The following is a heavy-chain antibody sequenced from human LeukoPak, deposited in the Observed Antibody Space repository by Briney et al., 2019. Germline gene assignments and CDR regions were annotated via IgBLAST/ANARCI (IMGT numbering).Heavy chain of an antibody. CDR3: ARHRGYYDSPNWFDP. CDR2: IYYSGST. Sequence: SETLSLTCTVSGGSISSYYWSWIRQPPGKGLEWIGSIYYSGSTYYNPSLKSRVTISVDTSKNQFSLKLSSVTAADTAVYYCARHRGYYDSPNWFDPWGQGTLVTVSS. CDR1: GGSISSYY. V-gene: IGHV4-39*01. J-gene: IGHJ5*02. D-gene: IGHD3-22*01.